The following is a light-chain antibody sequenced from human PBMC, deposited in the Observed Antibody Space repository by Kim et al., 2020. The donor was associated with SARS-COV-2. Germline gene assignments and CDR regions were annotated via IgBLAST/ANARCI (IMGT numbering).Light chain of an antibody. V-gene: IGKV3-11*01. Sequence: SPGERATLSCRASQSVSSSLAWYQQKPGQAPRLLIYDASNRATGIPARFSGSGSGTDFTLTISSLEPEDFAVYYCQQRSNWPPITFGQGTRLEIK. CDR2: DAS. CDR1: QSVSSS. J-gene: IGKJ5*01. CDR3: QQRSNWPPIT.